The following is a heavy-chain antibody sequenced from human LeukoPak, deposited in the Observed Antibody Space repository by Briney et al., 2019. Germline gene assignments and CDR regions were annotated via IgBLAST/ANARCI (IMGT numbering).Heavy chain of an antibody. CDR2: ISYDGSNK. CDR1: GFTFSSYG. D-gene: IGHD3-10*02. Sequence: GGSLRLSCAASGFTFSSYGMHWVRQAPDKGLEWVAVISYDGSNKYYADSVKGRFTISRDNSKNTLYPQMNSLRAEDTAVYYCAKDPSVRGVIIAWFDPWGQGTLVTVPS. V-gene: IGHV3-30*18. J-gene: IGHJ5*02. CDR3: AKDPSVRGVIIAWFDP.